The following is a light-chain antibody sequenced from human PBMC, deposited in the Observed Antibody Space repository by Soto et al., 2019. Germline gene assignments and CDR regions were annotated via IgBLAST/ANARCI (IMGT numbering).Light chain of an antibody. CDR2: GSS. CDR1: QTFSSSN. Sequence: EIVLTQSPGTLSLSPGERASLSCRASQTFSSSNLAWYQQKPGQPPRLLIYGSSSRAAGIPDRFSGSGSGTDFTLTISRLEPEDFALYYCQHYSSSLYSFGRGTRLEIK. J-gene: IGKJ2*01. CDR3: QHYSSSLYS. V-gene: IGKV3-20*01.